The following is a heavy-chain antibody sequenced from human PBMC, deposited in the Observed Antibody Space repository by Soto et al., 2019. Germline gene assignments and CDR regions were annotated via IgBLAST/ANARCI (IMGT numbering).Heavy chain of an antibody. V-gene: IGHV3-30-3*01. CDR3: ARAESGWWKHAFDI. J-gene: IGHJ3*02. CDR2: ISYDGSNK. CDR1: GFTFSSYA. Sequence: QVQLVESGGGVVQPGRSLRLSCAASGFTFSSYAMHWVRQAPGKGLEWVAVISYDGSNKYYADSVKGRFTISRDNSKNTLYLQMNSLRVEDTAVYYCARAESGWWKHAFDIWGQGTMVTVSS. D-gene: IGHD6-19*01.